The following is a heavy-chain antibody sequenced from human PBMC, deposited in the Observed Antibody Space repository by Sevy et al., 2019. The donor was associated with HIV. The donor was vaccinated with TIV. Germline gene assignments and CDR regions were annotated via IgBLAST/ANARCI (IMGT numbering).Heavy chain of an antibody. J-gene: IGHJ4*02. CDR2: ITSSGGGGIT. D-gene: IGHD5-12*01. Sequence: GGSLRLSCAASGFTFSSYAMSWVRRAPGKGLEWVSTITSSGGGGITYYADSVKGRFTISRDNSKNTLYLQMDSPRAEDTALYYCAKDRRDGYNYGSIDYWGQGTLVTVSS. CDR1: GFTFSSYA. CDR3: AKDRRDGYNYGSIDY. V-gene: IGHV3-23*01.